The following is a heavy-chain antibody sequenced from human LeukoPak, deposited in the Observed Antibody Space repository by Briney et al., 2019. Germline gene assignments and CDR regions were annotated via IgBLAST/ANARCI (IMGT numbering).Heavy chain of an antibody. Sequence: PSETLSLTCTVSGGSIGGYYWSWIRQPPGKGLEWIGYIYYSGSTNYNPSLKSRVTISVDTSKNQFSLKLSSVTAADTAVYYCASALGYCSSTSCFDYWGQGTLVTVSS. CDR3: ASALGYCSSTSCFDY. J-gene: IGHJ4*02. CDR1: GGSIGGYY. D-gene: IGHD2-2*01. V-gene: IGHV4-59*08. CDR2: IYYSGST.